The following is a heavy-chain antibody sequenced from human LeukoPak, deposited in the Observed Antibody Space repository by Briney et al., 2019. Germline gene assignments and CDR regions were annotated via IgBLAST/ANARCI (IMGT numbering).Heavy chain of an antibody. V-gene: IGHV3-66*01. J-gene: IGHJ4*02. Sequence: GGSLRLSCAAAGFTVSINYMSWVRQAPGKGLEWVSVIYRDGRTHYADSVKGRFTISRDNSKSTLYLQMNSLRVEDTAVYYCARDPGGSYAGFDYWGQGTLVTVSS. CDR1: GFTVSINY. D-gene: IGHD3-16*01. CDR3: ARDPGGSYAGFDY. CDR2: IYRDGRT.